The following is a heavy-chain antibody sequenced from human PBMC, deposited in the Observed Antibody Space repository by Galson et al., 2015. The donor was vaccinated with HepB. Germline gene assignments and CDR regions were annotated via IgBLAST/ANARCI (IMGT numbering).Heavy chain of an antibody. CDR1: GLTFSSHG. CDR2: ISYDGRNK. Sequence: SLRLSCAASGLTFSSHGMHWVRQAPGKGLEWVAVISYDGRNKYYADSVKGRFTISRDNSKNTLYLQMNSLRVEDTAVYYCAKVALLGDDYWGQGTLVTVSS. V-gene: IGHV3-30*18. CDR3: AKVALLGDDY. D-gene: IGHD2-15*01. J-gene: IGHJ4*02.